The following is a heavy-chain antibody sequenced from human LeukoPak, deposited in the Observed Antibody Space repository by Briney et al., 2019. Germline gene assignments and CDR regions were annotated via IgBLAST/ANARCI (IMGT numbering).Heavy chain of an antibody. D-gene: IGHD3-10*01. CDR3: ARTYYYGSGSYYNRPFDY. V-gene: IGHV1-8*01. CDR2: MNPNSGNT. CDR1: GYTFTSYD. Sequence: ASVKVSCKASGYTFTSYDINWVRQATGQGLEWMGWMNPNSGNTGYAQKFRGRVTMTRNTSISTAYMELSSLRSEDTAVYYCARTYYYGSGSYYNRPFDYWGQGTLVTVSS. J-gene: IGHJ4*02.